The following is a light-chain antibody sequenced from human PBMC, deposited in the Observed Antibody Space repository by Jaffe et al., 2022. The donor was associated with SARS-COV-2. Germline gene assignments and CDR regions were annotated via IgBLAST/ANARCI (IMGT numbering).Light chain of an antibody. Sequence: QSALTQPASVSGSPGQSITISCTGTSSDVGGGSNSVSWYQHHPGRAPKLMIYDVSNRPSGVSNRFSGSKSGNTASLTISGLQAEDEADYYCSSYTSSTTLRVFGTGTKVTVL. CDR1: SSDVGGGSNS. CDR2: DVS. J-gene: IGLJ1*01. CDR3: SSYTSSTTLRV. V-gene: IGLV2-14*03.